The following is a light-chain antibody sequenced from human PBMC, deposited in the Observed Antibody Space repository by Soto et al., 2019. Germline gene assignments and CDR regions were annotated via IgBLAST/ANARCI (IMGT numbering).Light chain of an antibody. CDR2: GAF. V-gene: IGKV3-15*01. J-gene: IGKJ4*01. CDR3: QQYKNRPPLT. Sequence: EIVMTQSPATLSVSPGETATLSCRASQSVTYNLAWYQQKPGQGPRLLIYGAFTRATGIPARFSGSGSGTEFTLTISSLQSVHIAVYLYQQYKNRPPLTFGGGTKVEIK. CDR1: QSVTYN.